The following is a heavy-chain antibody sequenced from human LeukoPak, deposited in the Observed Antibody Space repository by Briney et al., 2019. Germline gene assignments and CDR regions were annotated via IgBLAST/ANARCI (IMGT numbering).Heavy chain of an antibody. CDR2: IYYSGST. CDR3: ARVTNPGDYGGGVNWFDP. CDR1: GGSISSYY. V-gene: IGHV4-59*01. D-gene: IGHD4-23*01. J-gene: IGHJ5*02. Sequence: SETLSLTCTVSGGSISSYYWSWIRQPPGKGLEWIGYIYYSGSTNYNPSLKSRVTISVDTSKNQFSLKLSSVTAADTAEYYCARVTNPGDYGGGVNWFDPWGQGTLVTVSS.